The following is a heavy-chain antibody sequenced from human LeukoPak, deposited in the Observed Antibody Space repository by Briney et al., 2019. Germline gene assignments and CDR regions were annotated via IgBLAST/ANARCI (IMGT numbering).Heavy chain of an antibody. CDR2: ITNDGGTT. D-gene: IGHD2-2*03. CDR3: ARVDDFTYDF. V-gene: IGHV3-64*01. J-gene: IGHJ4*02. CDR1: GFTFGSYA. Sequence: GGSLRLSCAASGFTFGSYAMHCVRQAPGKGLEYVSAITNDGGTTFYANSVKGRFTISRDNSKNTLFLQMGSLRPEDMAVYYCARVDDFTYDFWGQGTLVTVSS.